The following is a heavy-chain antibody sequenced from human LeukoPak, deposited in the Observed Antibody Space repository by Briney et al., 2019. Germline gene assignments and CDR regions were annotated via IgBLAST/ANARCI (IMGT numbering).Heavy chain of an antibody. J-gene: IGHJ4*02. D-gene: IGHD5-12*01. Sequence: GGSLRLSCAASGFTFSSYWIHWVRQVPGKGLEWVSRIKDGGTTTDYADSVKGRFTISRDDAKNTLYLQMNSLRAGDTAVYYCTTIRPGYWGQGTLVTVSP. CDR1: GFTFSSYW. V-gene: IGHV3-74*01. CDR2: IKDGGTTT. CDR3: TTIRPGY.